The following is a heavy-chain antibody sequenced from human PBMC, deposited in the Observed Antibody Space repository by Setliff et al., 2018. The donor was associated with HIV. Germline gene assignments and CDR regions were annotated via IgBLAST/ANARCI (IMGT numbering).Heavy chain of an antibody. CDR2: VSHSGST. D-gene: IGHD3-10*01. CDR3: ARGGAHYYGSGSYYNWFDP. Sequence: SETLSLTCVVSGVSISNSLWWTWVRQPPGKGLEWIGEVSHSGSTNYNPSLKSRVAISVDKSKNQFSLELNSVTAADAAMYYCARGGAHYYGSGSYYNWFDPWGQGTLVTVSS. J-gene: IGHJ5*02. CDR1: GVSISNSLW. V-gene: IGHV4-4*02.